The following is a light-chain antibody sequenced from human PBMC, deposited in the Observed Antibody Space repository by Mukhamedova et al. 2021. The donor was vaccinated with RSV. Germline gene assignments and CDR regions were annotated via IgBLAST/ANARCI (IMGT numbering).Light chain of an antibody. CDR2: KAS. CDR3: QQSYT. J-gene: IGKJ2*01. Sequence: WYQRRVHGKAPKLLIYKASSLESGVPSRFSGSGSGTEFTLTISSLQPDDFATYYCQQSYTFGQGPSWRSN. V-gene: IGKV1-5*03.